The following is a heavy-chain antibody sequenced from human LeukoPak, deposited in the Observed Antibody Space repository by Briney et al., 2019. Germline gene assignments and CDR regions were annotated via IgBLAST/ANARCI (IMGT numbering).Heavy chain of an antibody. Sequence: GGTLRLSCAASGFTFSSYAMSWVRQAPGKGLEWVSAISGSGGSTYYADSVKGRFTISRDNSKNTLYLQMNSLRVDDTAVYYCAKVRVVFNWNYAYYFDYWGQGTLVTVSS. CDR3: AKVRVVFNWNYAYYFDY. J-gene: IGHJ4*02. D-gene: IGHD1-7*01. V-gene: IGHV3-23*01. CDR2: ISGSGGST. CDR1: GFTFSSYA.